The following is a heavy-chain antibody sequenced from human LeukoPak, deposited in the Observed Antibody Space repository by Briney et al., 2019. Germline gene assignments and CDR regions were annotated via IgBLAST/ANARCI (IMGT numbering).Heavy chain of an antibody. D-gene: IGHD3-22*01. CDR1: GFTFSSYA. CDR3: AKASASSGYFPSFDY. Sequence: PGGSLRLSCAASGFTFSSYAMSWVRQAPGKGLEWVSAISGSGGSTYYADSVKGRFTISRDNSKNTLYLQMNSLRAEDTAVYYCAKASASSGYFPSFDYWGQGTLVTVSS. J-gene: IGHJ4*02. V-gene: IGHV3-23*01. CDR2: ISGSGGST.